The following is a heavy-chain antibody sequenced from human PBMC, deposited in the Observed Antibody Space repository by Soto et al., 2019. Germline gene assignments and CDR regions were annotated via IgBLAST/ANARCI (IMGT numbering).Heavy chain of an antibody. CDR3: ATSIRGTGREYDFPDLDY. Sequence: ASGKVSCKVSGYTLTELSMHWVRQAPGKGLEWMGGFDPEDGETIYAQKFQGRVTMTEDTSTDTAYMELSSLRSEDTAVYYCATSIRGTGREYDFPDLDYWGQGTLVNVSS. V-gene: IGHV1-24*01. D-gene: IGHD3-3*01. CDR1: GYTLTELS. CDR2: FDPEDGET. J-gene: IGHJ4*02.